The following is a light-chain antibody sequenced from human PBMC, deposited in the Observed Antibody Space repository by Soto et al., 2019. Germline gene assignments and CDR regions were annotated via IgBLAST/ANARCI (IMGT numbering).Light chain of an antibody. V-gene: IGKV3-11*01. J-gene: IGKJ5*01. CDR1: QILNNY. CDR3: QQRSNWPPIT. Sequence: EIVLRQSPGTLSLYPGERSTLSCRASQILNNYYLAWYQLKPGRAPRLLIYDASNRATGIPARFSGSGSGTDFTLTISSLEPEDFAVYYCQQRSNWPPITFGQGTRLEI. CDR2: DAS.